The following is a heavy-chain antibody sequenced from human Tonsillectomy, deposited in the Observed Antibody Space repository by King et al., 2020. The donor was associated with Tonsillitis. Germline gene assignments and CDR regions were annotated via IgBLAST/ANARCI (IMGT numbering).Heavy chain of an antibody. CDR1: GFTFSSYS. J-gene: IGHJ4*02. Sequence: QLVQSGGGLVQPGGSLRLSCAASGFTFSSYSMNWVRQAPGKGLEWVSYISSSSSTIYYADSVKGRFTISRDNAKNSLYLQMNSLRDEDTAVYYCARWTQYYYDSSGYSYDFDYWGQGTLVTVSS. CDR3: ARWTQYYYDSSGYSYDFDY. D-gene: IGHD3-22*01. V-gene: IGHV3-48*02. CDR2: ISSSSSTI.